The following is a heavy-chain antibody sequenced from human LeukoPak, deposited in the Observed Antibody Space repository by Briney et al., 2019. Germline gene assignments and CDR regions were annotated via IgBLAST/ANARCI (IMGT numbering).Heavy chain of an antibody. CDR3: ARRKNGSRSGSGRSSYWYFDL. V-gene: IGHV3-53*01. CDR1: GFTVSSNY. D-gene: IGHD3-10*01. J-gene: IGHJ2*01. Sequence: PGGSLRLSCAASGFTVSSNYMSWVRQAPGKGLEWVSVIYIGGSTYYADSVKGRFTISRDNPKNTLYLQMNSLRAEDTAVYYCARRKNGSRSGSGRSSYWYFDLWGRGTLVTVSS. CDR2: IYIGGST.